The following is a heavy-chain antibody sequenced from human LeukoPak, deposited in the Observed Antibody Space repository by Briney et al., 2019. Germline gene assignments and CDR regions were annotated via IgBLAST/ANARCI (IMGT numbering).Heavy chain of an antibody. Sequence: GRSLRLSCAAPGFTFSSYGMHWVRQAPGKGLEWVAVIWYDGSNKYYADSVKGRFTISRDNSKNTLYLQMNSLRAEDTAVYYCARHLGYCSGGSCYSSYFNYWGQGTLVTVSS. CDR1: GFTFSSYG. V-gene: IGHV3-33*01. J-gene: IGHJ4*02. CDR3: ARHLGYCSGGSCYSSYFNY. CDR2: IWYDGSNK. D-gene: IGHD2-15*01.